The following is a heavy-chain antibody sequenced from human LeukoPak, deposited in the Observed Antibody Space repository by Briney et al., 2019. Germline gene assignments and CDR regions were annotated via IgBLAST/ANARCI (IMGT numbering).Heavy chain of an antibody. Sequence: SVKVSCKASGGTFSSYAISWVRQGPGRGLEWMGGIIPIFGTANYAQKFQGRVTITADESTSTAYMELSSLRSEDTAVYYCARDRYYGSGSSDYWGQGTLVTVSS. CDR1: GGTFSSYA. D-gene: IGHD3-10*01. CDR3: ARDRYYGSGSSDY. J-gene: IGHJ4*02. V-gene: IGHV1-69*13. CDR2: IIPIFGTA.